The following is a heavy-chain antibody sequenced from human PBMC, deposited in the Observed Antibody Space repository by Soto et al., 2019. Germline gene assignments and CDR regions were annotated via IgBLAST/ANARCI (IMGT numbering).Heavy chain of an antibody. CDR1: GYTFTNSG. V-gene: IGHV1-18*01. D-gene: IGHD3-22*01. CDR2: ISTDNGNT. CDR3: ARAFYNYDSSGYYFDD. Sequence: ASVKVSCKASGYTFTNSGISWVRQAPGQGLEWMGWISTDNGNTNYAQHLQGRVSMTTDTSTSTAYMDLRSLRSEDTAVYYCARAFYNYDSSGYYFDDWGQGTLVTVS. J-gene: IGHJ4*02.